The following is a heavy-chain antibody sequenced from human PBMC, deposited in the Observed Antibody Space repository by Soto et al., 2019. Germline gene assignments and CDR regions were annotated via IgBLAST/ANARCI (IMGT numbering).Heavy chain of an antibody. Sequence: QVQLVESGGGVVQPGRSLRLSCAASGFTFSSYAMHWVRQAPGKGLEWVAVISYDGSNKYYADSVKGRFTISRDNSKNTLYLQMNSLRAEDTAGYYCASREGGYLDYWGQGTLVTVSS. CDR3: ASREGGYLDY. CDR1: GFTFSSYA. V-gene: IGHV3-30-3*01. J-gene: IGHJ4*02. D-gene: IGHD3-22*01. CDR2: ISYDGSNK.